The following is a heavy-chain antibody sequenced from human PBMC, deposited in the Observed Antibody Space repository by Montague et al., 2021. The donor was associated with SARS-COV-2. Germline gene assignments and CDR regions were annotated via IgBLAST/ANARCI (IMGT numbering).Heavy chain of an antibody. CDR1: GGSISNYH. Sequence: SETLSLTCTVSGGSISNYHWNWIRQPPGKGLEWIAYIYYSGSTNYNLSLQSRVTMSVDTSRNQFSLRLTSVTAADTAVYYCARQLRVRRTWQVGDYNHYGMDVWGQGTTVSVSS. CDR3: ARQLRVRRTWQVGDYNHYGMDV. J-gene: IGHJ6*02. D-gene: IGHD3-10*01. CDR2: IYYSGST. V-gene: IGHV4-59*08.